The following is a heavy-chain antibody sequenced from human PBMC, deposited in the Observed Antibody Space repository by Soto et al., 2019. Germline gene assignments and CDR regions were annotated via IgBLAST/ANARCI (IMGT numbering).Heavy chain of an antibody. CDR3: ARGQLVNPGYYYGMDI. CDR1: GFPFRDYA. D-gene: IGHD3-22*01. J-gene: IGHJ6*02. CDR2: LSYDGSEK. Sequence: QVQLVESGGGVVQPGRSLRLSCAASGFPFRDYAFHWVRQPPGKGLEWVAVLSYDGSEKYYCDSVKGRFTISRENAKNMLYLQLSSLRAEDTAVYYCARGQLVNPGYYYGMDIWGQGTTVTVSS. V-gene: IGHV3-33*01.